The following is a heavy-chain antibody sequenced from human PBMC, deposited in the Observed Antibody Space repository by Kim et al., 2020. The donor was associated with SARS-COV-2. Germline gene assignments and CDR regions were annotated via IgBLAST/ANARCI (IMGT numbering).Heavy chain of an antibody. CDR2: INWSGGTT. CDR3: ASGVTPHY. D-gene: IGHD6-25*01. J-gene: IGHJ4*02. Sequence: GGSLRLSCAASGFNFDDFDMHWVRQAPGKGLEWVSFINWSGGTTSYRDSVKGRFTISRNNSGNSLYLQMNSLRTEDTAFYYCASGVTPHYWGQGTLVIVSS. CDR1: GFNFDDFD. V-gene: IGHV3-43*01.